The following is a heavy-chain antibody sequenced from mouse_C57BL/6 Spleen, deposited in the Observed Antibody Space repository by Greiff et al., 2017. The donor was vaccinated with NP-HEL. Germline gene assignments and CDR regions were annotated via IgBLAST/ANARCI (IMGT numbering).Heavy chain of an antibody. Sequence: EVQLVESGGGLVQPGGSLKLSCAASGFTFSDYYMYWVRQTPEKRLEWVAYISNGGGSTYYPDTVKGRFTISRDNAKNTLYLQMSRLKSEDTAMYYCARGDYGGDAMDYWGQGTSVTVSS. D-gene: IGHD1-1*01. V-gene: IGHV5-12*01. CDR3: ARGDYGGDAMDY. CDR1: GFTFSDYY. J-gene: IGHJ4*01. CDR2: ISNGGGST.